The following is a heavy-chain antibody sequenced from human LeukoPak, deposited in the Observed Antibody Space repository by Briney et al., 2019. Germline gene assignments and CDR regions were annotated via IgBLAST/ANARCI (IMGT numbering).Heavy chain of an antibody. Sequence: GGSLRLSCAASGFTFSSYAMHWVRQAPGKGLEWVAVISYDGSNKYYADSVKGRSTISRDNSKNTLYLQMNSLRAEDTAVYYCARVLHPSYYYYYMDVWGKGTTVTVSS. J-gene: IGHJ6*03. CDR2: ISYDGSNK. D-gene: IGHD2/OR15-2a*01. CDR3: ARVLHPSYYYYYMDV. V-gene: IGHV3-30-3*01. CDR1: GFTFSSYA.